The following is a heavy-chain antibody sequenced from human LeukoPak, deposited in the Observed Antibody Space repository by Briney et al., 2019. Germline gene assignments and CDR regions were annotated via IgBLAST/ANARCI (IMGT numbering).Heavy chain of an antibody. CDR3: ARDLGYCSSTSCNVWFDP. D-gene: IGHD2-2*03. CDR2: IYYSGST. V-gene: IGHV4-59*12. CDR1: GGSISSYY. Sequence: SETLSLTCTVSGGSISSYYWSWIRQPPGKGLEWIGYIYYSGSTNYNPSLKSRVTISVDTSKNQFSLKLSSVTAADTAVYYCARDLGYCSSTSCNVWFDPWGQGTLVTVSS. J-gene: IGHJ5*02.